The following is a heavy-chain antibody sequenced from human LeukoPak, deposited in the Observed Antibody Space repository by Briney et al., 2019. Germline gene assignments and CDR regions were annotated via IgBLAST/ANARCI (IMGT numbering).Heavy chain of an antibody. CDR2: IYYSGST. CDR3: ARQDYGGNCDY. CDR1: GDSISSYY. D-gene: IGHD4-23*01. J-gene: IGHJ4*02. V-gene: IGHV4-59*01. Sequence: PSETLSLTCTVSGDSISSYYWSWVRQPPGKGLEWIGYIYYSGSTNYNPSLKSRVTISVDTSKNQFSLKLSSVTAADTAVYYCARQDYGGNCDYWGQGTLVTVSS.